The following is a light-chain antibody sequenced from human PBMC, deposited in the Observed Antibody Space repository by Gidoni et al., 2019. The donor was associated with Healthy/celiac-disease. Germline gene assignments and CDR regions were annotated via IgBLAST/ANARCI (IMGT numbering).Light chain of an antibody. J-gene: IGKJ1*01. V-gene: IGKV1-5*03. Sequence: IQMPQSPSPLSASVGDRVTITCRASQSISSWLAWYQQKPGKAPKLLIYKASSVESGVPSRFSGSGSGTEFTLTISSLQPDDFATYYCQQYNSYSPTFGQGTKVEIK. CDR1: QSISSW. CDR2: KAS. CDR3: QQYNSYSPT.